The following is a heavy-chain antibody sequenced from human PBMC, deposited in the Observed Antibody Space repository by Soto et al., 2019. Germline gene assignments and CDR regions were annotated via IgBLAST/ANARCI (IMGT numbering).Heavy chain of an antibody. Sequence: PGGSLRLSCAASGFTFSSYAMHWVRQAPGKGLEWVAVISYDGSNKYYADSVKGRFTISRDNSKNTLYLQMNSLRAEDTAVYYCARAQDYYDSSGSDYWGQGTLVTVSS. V-gene: IGHV3-30-3*01. CDR1: GFTFSSYA. CDR3: ARAQDYYDSSGSDY. D-gene: IGHD3-22*01. CDR2: ISYDGSNK. J-gene: IGHJ4*02.